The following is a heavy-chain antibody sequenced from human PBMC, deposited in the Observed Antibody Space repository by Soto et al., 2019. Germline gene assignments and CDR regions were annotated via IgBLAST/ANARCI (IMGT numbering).Heavy chain of an antibody. CDR1: GGSISSSSYY. J-gene: IGHJ5*02. CDR2: IYYSGST. CDR3: ARVYRNLFDP. V-gene: IGHV4-39*07. Sequence: SETLSLTCTVSGGSISSSSYYWGWIRQPPGKGLEWIGSIYYSGSTNYNPSLKSRVTISVDTSKNQFSLKLSSVTAADTAVYYCARVYRNLFDPWGQGTLVIVSS. D-gene: IGHD3-16*02.